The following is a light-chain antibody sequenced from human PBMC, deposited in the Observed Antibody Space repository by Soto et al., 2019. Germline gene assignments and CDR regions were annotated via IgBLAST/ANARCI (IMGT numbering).Light chain of an antibody. CDR2: DAS. J-gene: IGKJ4*01. V-gene: IGKV1-13*02. CDR3: QQFNSYPSLT. CDR1: QGISSA. Sequence: AIQLTQSPSSLSASVGDRVTITCRASQGISSALAWYQQKPGKAPKLLIYDASRLESGVPSRFSGSGSGTDFTFTISSLQPEDFATYYCQQFNSYPSLTCGGGTKVEIK.